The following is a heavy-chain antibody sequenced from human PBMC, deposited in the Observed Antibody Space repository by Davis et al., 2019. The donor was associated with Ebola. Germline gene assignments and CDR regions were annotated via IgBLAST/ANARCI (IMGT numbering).Heavy chain of an antibody. J-gene: IGHJ3*02. CDR3: AKDYLDI. CDR2: ISYDGSNK. Sequence: GESLKISCAASGFTFSSYWMSWVRQAPGKGLEWVAVISYDGSNKYYADSVKGRFTISRDNSKNTLYLQMNSLRAEDTAVYYCAKDYLDIWGQGTMVTVSS. V-gene: IGHV3-30*18. CDR1: GFTFSSYW.